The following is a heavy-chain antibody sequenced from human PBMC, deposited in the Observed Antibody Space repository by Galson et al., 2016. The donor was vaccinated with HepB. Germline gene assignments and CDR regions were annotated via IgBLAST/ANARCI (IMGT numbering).Heavy chain of an antibody. J-gene: IGHJ4*02. CDR2: ISVTSTYT. V-gene: IGHV3-11*06. CDR3: ARDRGSYCGGDCSDYYFDY. CDR1: GFTFSDYY. D-gene: IGHD2-21*02. Sequence: SLRLSCAASGFTFSDYYMSWIRQAPGKGPEWVSYISVTSTYTNYADSVKGRFTVSRDNAKNSLYLQINTLRAEDTAIYYCARDRGSYCGGDCSDYYFDYWGQGTLVTVSS.